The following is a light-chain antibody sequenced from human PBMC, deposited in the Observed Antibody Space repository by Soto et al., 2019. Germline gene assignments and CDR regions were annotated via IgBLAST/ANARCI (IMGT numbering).Light chain of an antibody. CDR2: LGS. J-gene: IGKJ1*01. V-gene: IGKV2-28*01. CDR3: MQALQTPRT. Sequence: DIVMTQSPLSLPVTPGEPVSISCRSSQSLLHSNGYNYLDWYLQKPGQSPQLLIYLGSNRASGVPDRFSGSGSGTDFTLKISRVEAEDVGVYYCMQALQTPRTFGQGTKVEIK. CDR1: QSLLHSNGYNY.